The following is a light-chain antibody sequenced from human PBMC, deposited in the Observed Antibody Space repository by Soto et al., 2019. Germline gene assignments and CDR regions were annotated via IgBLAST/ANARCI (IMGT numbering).Light chain of an antibody. V-gene: IGKV1-5*01. Sequence: EIQMTQSPSTLAASVGDRVTITCRASQSISTWLAWYQQKPGKAPKVLIYDASTLESGVPSRFSGSGSGTEFTLNISSLQPDDFATYYCQQYNTYWTFGQGTKVEIK. CDR1: QSISTW. CDR3: QQYNTYWT. J-gene: IGKJ1*01. CDR2: DAS.